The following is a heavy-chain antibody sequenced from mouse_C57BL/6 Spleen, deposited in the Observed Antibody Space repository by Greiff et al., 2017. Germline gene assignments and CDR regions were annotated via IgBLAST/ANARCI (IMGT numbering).Heavy chain of an antibody. V-gene: IGHV5-16*01. Sequence: EVQVVESEGGLVQPGSSMNLSCTASGFTFSAYYMAWVRQVPEKGLEWVANINYDGSSTYYLDSLKRRFIISRDNAKNILYLQMSSLKSEDTATYYCAREGTGYYAMDYWGQGTSVTVSS. J-gene: IGHJ4*01. D-gene: IGHD4-1*01. CDR1: GFTFSAYY. CDR3: AREGTGYYAMDY. CDR2: INYDGSST.